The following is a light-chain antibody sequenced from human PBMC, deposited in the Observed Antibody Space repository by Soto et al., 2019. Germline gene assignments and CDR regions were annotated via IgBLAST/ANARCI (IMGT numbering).Light chain of an antibody. CDR1: QTVRNNY. CDR3: QQFSSYPLT. CDR2: DAS. V-gene: IGKV3-20*01. Sequence: EFVLTQSLGTLSLSPGERATLSCRASQTVRNNYLAWYQQKPGQAPRLLIYDASSRATGIPDRFSGGGSGTDFTLTISRLEPEDFAVYYCQQFSSYPLTFGGGTKVDNK. J-gene: IGKJ4*01.